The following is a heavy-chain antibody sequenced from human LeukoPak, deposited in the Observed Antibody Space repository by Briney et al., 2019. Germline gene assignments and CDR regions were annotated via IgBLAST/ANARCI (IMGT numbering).Heavy chain of an antibody. J-gene: IGHJ4*02. CDR3: AKIYGGYYKSGIDY. CDR1: GFTFSSYA. Sequence: GGSLRLSCAASGFTFSSYAMSWVRQAPGKGLEWVSAISGSGGSTYYADSVKGRFTISRDNSKNTLYLQMNSLRAEDTAVYYCAKIYGGYYKSGIDYWGQGTLVTVSS. D-gene: IGHD1-26*01. CDR2: ISGSGGST. V-gene: IGHV3-23*01.